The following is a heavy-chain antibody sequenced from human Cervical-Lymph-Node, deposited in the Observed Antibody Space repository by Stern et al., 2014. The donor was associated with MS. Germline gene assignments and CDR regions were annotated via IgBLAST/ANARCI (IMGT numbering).Heavy chain of an antibody. CDR3: ARDLRLVVAALDY. J-gene: IGHJ4*02. CDR2: ISYDGGKT. V-gene: IGHV3-30-3*01. CDR1: GFTLSSYD. Sequence: VQLVESGGGVVQPGRSLRLSCVASGFTLSSYDMHWVRQAPGKGLEWVAVISYDGGKTTYADSVKGRFTISRDNSKNTLYLQMNSLRVEDTAVYYCARDLRLVVAALDYWGQGSLVTVSS. D-gene: IGHD2-15*01.